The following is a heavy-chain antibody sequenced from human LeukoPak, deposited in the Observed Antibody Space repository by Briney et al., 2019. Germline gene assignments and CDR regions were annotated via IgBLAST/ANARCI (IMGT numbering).Heavy chain of an antibody. CDR1: GFTFSSYA. Sequence: GGSLRLSCAASGFTFSSYAMSWVRQAPGKGLEWVSAISGSGGSTYYADSVKGRFSISRDNSKNTLYLQMNSLRAEDTAVYYCAKELMYGSGSYYNQGFDYWGQGTLVTVSS. V-gene: IGHV3-23*01. D-gene: IGHD3-10*01. CDR3: AKELMYGSGSYYNQGFDY. CDR2: ISGSGGST. J-gene: IGHJ4*02.